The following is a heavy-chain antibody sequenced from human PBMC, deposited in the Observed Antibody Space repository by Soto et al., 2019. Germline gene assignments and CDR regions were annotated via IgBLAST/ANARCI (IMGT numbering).Heavy chain of an antibody. D-gene: IGHD6-19*01. CDR1: GFTFEDYA. J-gene: IGHJ4*02. CDR2: ISWNSESI. CDR3: AKNFGAQWLLQNVDY. Sequence: QPGGSLRLSCVVSGFTFEDYAMHWVRQAPGKGLEWVSGISWNSESIGYADSVKGRFTISRDNAKNSLYLQMNSLRGEDTAFYYCAKNFGAQWLLQNVDYGGKGTLVTV. V-gene: IGHV3-9*01.